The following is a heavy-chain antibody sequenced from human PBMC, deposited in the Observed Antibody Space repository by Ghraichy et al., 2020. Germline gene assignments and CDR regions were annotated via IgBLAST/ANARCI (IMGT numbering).Heavy chain of an antibody. CDR3: ARGQDDSSGYLFLVDAFDI. Sequence: SETLSLTCTVSGGSISSGGYYWSWIRQHPGKGLEWIGYIYYSGSTYYNPSLKSRVTISVDTSKNQFSLKLSSVTAADTAVYYCARGQDDSSGYLFLVDAFDIWGQGTMVTVSS. J-gene: IGHJ3*02. CDR1: GGSISSGGYY. D-gene: IGHD3-22*01. CDR2: IYYSGST. V-gene: IGHV4-31*03.